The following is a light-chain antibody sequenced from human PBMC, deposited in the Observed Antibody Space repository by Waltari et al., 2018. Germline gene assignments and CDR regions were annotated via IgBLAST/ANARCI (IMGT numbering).Light chain of an antibody. Sequence: EIVLTQSPATLSLSPGERATLSCRASQSVTNYLAWYQQKLGQAPRLLIKDASDRAAGVPARFSGSGSETDFNLTISSLEPEDFAVYYCQQRSNWPRVTFGGGTKVEIK. CDR3: QQRSNWPRVT. J-gene: IGKJ4*01. CDR2: DAS. V-gene: IGKV3-11*01. CDR1: QSVTNY.